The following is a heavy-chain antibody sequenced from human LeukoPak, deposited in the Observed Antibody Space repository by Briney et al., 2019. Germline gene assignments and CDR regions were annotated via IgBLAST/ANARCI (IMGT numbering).Heavy chain of an antibody. CDR2: VSGSGGST. D-gene: IGHD1-1*01. V-gene: IGHV3-23*01. J-gene: IGHJ4*02. Sequence: GGSLRLSCAASGFTFSSYAMTWVRQAPGKGLEWVSAVSGSGGSTYYADSVKGRFTISRDNSKNTLYLQMNSPRDEDTAVYYCARVRAEKGYDWNDGPSGYWGQGTLVTVSS. CDR3: ARVRAEKGYDWNDGPSGY. CDR1: GFTFSSYA.